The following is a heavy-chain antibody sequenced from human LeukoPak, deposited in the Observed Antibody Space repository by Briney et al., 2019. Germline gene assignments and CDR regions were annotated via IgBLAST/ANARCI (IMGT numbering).Heavy chain of an antibody. D-gene: IGHD2-21*02. J-gene: IGHJ6*02. V-gene: IGHV3-30*18. CDR1: GFTFSSYG. CDR3: AKEEYCGGDCYAHLLYYYYYYGMDV. Sequence: PGGSLRLSCAASGFTFSSYGMHWVRQAPGKGLEWVAVISYDGSNKYYADSVKGRFTISRDNSKNTLYLQMNSLRAEDTAVYYCAKEEYCGGDCYAHLLYYYYYYGMDVWGQGTTVTVSS. CDR2: ISYDGSNK.